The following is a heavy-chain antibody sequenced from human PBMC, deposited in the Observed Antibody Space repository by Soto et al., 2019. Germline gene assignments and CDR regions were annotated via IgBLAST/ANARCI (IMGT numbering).Heavy chain of an antibody. J-gene: IGHJ4*02. CDR1: GGTFSSYT. Sequence: QVQLVQSGAEVKKPGSSVKVSCKASGGTFSSYTISWVRQAPGQGLEWMGRIIPILGIANYAQKFQGRVTITADKSTSTAYMELSSLRSEDTAVYYCARGPYCCGDCYSNYWGQGTLVTVSS. CDR3: ARGPYCCGDCYSNY. D-gene: IGHD2-21*02. CDR2: IIPILGIA. V-gene: IGHV1-69*02.